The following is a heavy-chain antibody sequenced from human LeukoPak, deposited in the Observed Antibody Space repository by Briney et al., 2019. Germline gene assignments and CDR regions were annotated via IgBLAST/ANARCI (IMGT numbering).Heavy chain of an antibody. Sequence: GESLKISCKGSGYSFTSYWIGWVRQMPGKGLEWMAIIYPGDSDTRYSPSFQGQVTISADKSISTAYLQWSSLKASDTAMYYCAVYYYDSSGYSGLDAFDIWGQGTMVTVSS. CDR3: AVYYYDSSGYSGLDAFDI. D-gene: IGHD3-22*01. CDR2: IYPGDSDT. CDR1: GYSFTSYW. J-gene: IGHJ3*02. V-gene: IGHV5-51*01.